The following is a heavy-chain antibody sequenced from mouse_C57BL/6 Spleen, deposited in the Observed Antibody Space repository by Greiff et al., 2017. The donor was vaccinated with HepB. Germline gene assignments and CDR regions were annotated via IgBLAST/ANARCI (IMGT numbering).Heavy chain of an antibody. V-gene: IGHV1-59*01. D-gene: IGHD2-13*01. CDR1: GYTFTSYW. CDR2: IDPSDSYT. CDR3: AREEVTGYFDV. Sequence: QVQLQQSGAELVRPGTSVKLSCKASGYTFTSYWMHWVKQRPGQGLEWIGVIDPSDSYTNYNQKFKGKATLTVDTSSSTAYMQLSSLTSEDSAVYYCAREEVTGYFDVWGTGTTVTVSS. J-gene: IGHJ1*03.